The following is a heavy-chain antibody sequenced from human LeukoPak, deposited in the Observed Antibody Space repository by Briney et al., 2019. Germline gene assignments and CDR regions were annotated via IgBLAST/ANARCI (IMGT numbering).Heavy chain of an antibody. CDR2: INHSGST. CDR1: GGSFSGYY. D-gene: IGHD6-13*01. J-gene: IGHJ5*02. V-gene: IGHV4-34*01. CDR3: ARGKRYSSSWYSRDNWFDP. Sequence: SETLSLTCAVYGGSFSGYYWSWIPQPPGKGLEWIGEINHSGSTNYNPSLKSRVTTSVDTSKNQFSLKLSSVTAADTAVYYCARGKRYSSSWYSRDNWFDPWGQGTLVTVSS.